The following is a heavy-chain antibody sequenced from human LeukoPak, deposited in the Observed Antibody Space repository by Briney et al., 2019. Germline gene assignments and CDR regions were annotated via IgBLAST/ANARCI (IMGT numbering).Heavy chain of an antibody. CDR3: ARDRGITIFGVVTHDAFDI. D-gene: IGHD3-3*01. V-gene: IGHV4-59*01. Sequence: SETLSLTCNVSGGSMSGYYWSWIRQPPGKGMEWIGYIYYTGSTNYNPSLKSRLTISVDTSKNQFSLKLSSVTAADTAVYYCARDRGITIFGVVTHDAFDIWGQGTMVTVSS. J-gene: IGHJ3*02. CDR2: IYYTGST. CDR1: GGSMSGYY.